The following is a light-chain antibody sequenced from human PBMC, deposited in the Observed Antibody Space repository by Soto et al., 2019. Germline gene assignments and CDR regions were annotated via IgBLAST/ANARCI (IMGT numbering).Light chain of an antibody. CDR1: SSDVGDYNY. Sequence: QSALTQPASVSGSPGQSITISCTGTSSDVGDYNYVSWYQQHTGKAPKLMIYEVSHRLSGVSNRFSGSKSGYTASLTISGLQDEDEADYYCSSYISNSIVVFGGGTQLTVL. CDR3: SSYISNSIVV. V-gene: IGLV2-14*01. CDR2: EVS. J-gene: IGLJ7*01.